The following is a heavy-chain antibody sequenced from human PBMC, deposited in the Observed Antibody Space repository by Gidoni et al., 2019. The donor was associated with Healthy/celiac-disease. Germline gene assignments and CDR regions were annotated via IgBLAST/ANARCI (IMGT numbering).Heavy chain of an antibody. CDR3: ARPTYYYDSSGYYGFDY. Sequence: VQLVESGGGVVPPGRSLRLSCAASRFTFSIYSMHWVRQASGKGLGGVAVISYDGSNKYYADAVKGRFTISRDNSKNTLYLQMNSLRAEETAVYYCARPTYYYDSSGYYGFDYWGQGTLVTVSS. D-gene: IGHD3-22*01. V-gene: IGHV3-30*01. CDR1: RFTFSIYS. J-gene: IGHJ4*02. CDR2: ISYDGSNK.